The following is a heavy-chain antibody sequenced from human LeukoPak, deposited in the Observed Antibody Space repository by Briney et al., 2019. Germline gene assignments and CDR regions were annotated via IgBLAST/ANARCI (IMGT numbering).Heavy chain of an antibody. V-gene: IGHV4-59*01. Sequence: PSETLSLTCTVSGGSISSYYWSWIRQPPGKGLEWIGYIYYSGSTNYNPSLKSRVTISVDTSKNQFSLKLSSVTAADTAVYYCARGGTAMAPTNLDYWGQGTLVTVSS. D-gene: IGHD5-18*01. J-gene: IGHJ4*02. CDR1: GGSISSYY. CDR3: ARGGTAMAPTNLDY. CDR2: IYYSGST.